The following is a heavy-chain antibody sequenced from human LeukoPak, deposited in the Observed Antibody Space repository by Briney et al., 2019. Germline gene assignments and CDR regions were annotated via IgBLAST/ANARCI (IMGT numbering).Heavy chain of an antibody. J-gene: IGHJ4*02. CDR3: AKERDAKGYFDY. CDR1: GFSFSTYA. Sequence: GGSLRLSCAASGFSFSTYAMSGVRQAPGQGLEWVSAISGSGKTYYPDSVKGRFTISRDNSKNTLFLQMNGPRADDTAVYYCAKERDAKGYFDYWGQGTLVTVSS. V-gene: IGHV3-23*01. CDR2: ISGSGKT.